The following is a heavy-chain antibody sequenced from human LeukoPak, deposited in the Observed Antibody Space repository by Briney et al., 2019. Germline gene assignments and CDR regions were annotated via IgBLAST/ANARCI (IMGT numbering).Heavy chain of an antibody. CDR1: GFTFSSYG. D-gene: IGHD6-13*01. CDR3: AKVDRPGIAAAGTDY. J-gene: IGHJ4*02. V-gene: IGHV3-30*18. Sequence: PGGSLRLSCAASGFTFSSYGMHWVRQAPGKGLEWVAVISYDGSNKYYADSVKGRFTISRDNSKNTLYLQMNSLRAEDMAVYYCAKVDRPGIAAAGTDYWGQGTLVTVSS. CDR2: ISYDGSNK.